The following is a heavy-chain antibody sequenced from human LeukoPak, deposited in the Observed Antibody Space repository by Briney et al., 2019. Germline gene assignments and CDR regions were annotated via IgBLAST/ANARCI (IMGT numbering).Heavy chain of an antibody. CDR1: GDSVSSNSAA. Sequence: SQTLSLTCAISGDSVSSNSAAWNWIRQSPSRGLEWLGRTHYRSKWYNDYAVSVKSRITINPDTSKNQFSLQLNSVTPEDTAVYYCARTPNWGSPLFGVIFDIWGQGTMVTVSS. CDR3: ARTPNWGSPLFGVIFDI. D-gene: IGHD7-27*01. J-gene: IGHJ3*02. CDR2: THYRSKWYN. V-gene: IGHV6-1*01.